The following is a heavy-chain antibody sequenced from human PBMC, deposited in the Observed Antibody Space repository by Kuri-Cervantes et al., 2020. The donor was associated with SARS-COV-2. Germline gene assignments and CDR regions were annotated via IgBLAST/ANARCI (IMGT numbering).Heavy chain of an antibody. CDR3: ARDGRYCTSINCRGDAFDI. CDR2: IYTSGST. Sequence: ESLKISCTVSGGSISSYYWSWIRQPAGKGLEWIGRIYTSGSTNYNPSLKSRVTISVDTSKNQFSLKLSSVTATDTAVYYCARDGRYCTSINCRGDAFDIWGQGTMVTVSS. CDR1: GGSISSYY. D-gene: IGHD2-2*01. J-gene: IGHJ3*02. V-gene: IGHV4-4*07.